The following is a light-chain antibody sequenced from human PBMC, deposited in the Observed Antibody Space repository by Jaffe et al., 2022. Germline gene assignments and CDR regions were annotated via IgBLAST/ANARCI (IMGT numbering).Light chain of an antibody. CDR1: QDISRT. J-gene: IGKJ3*01. V-gene: IGKV1-13*02. CDR3: QHFSSYPLT. CDR2: DAS. Sequence: AIQLTQSPSSLSASVGDRVTITCRASQDISRTLAWYQQKPGKGPKLLIYDASSLESGAPSRFSGSGSGTDFTLTISSLQPEDFATYYCQHFSSYPLTFGPGTKVDIK.